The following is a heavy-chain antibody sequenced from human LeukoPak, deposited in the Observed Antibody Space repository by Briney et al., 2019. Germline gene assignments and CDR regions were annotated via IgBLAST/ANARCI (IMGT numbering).Heavy chain of an antibody. D-gene: IGHD5-18*01. CDR1: GFTFSSYT. CDR3: VRDALHTAHFDY. CDR2: VSASSNI. V-gene: IGHV3-48*02. Sequence: GGSLRLSCAASGFTFSSYTMNWVRQAPGKGLQWVSTVSASSNIHYSESVKGRFTISRDNARNSLYLQMNSLRDEDTAVYYCVRDALHTAHFDYWGQGTLVTVSS. J-gene: IGHJ4*02.